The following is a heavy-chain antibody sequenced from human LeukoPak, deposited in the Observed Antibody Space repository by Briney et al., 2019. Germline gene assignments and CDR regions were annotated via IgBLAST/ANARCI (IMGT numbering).Heavy chain of an antibody. Sequence: SQTLSLTCAISGDSVCSNSAAWYWITQSPSRDLNGLGRTYYSSRWYRYYRVSVKSRITVTADTSNHQFSLQFNTVTPDDTAAYYCARVGSSWYFDCWGQGTLVTVSS. CDR3: ARVGSSWYFDC. J-gene: IGHJ4*02. D-gene: IGHD6-13*01. V-gene: IGHV6-1*01. CDR1: GDSVCSNSAA. CDR2: TYYSSRWYR.